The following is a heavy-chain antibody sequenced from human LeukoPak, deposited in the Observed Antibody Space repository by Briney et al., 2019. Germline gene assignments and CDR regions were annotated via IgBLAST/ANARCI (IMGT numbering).Heavy chain of an antibody. Sequence: SVKVSCKASGGTFSSYAISWVRQAPGQGLEWMGGIIPIFGTANYAQKFQGRVTITTDESTSTAYMELSSLRSEDTAVYYCARGGYYDSSGLNWFDPWGQGTLVTVSS. CDR1: GGTFSSYA. V-gene: IGHV1-69*05. J-gene: IGHJ5*02. CDR2: IIPIFGTA. D-gene: IGHD3-22*01. CDR3: ARGGYYDSSGLNWFDP.